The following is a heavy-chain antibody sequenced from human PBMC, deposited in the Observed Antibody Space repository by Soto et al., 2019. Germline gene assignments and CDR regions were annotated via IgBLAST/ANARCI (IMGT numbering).Heavy chain of an antibody. CDR2: IYYSGAT. D-gene: IGHD5-12*01. CDR3: APVGIGTTTVDY. J-gene: IGHJ4*02. Sequence: QLRLRESGPGLVQPSETLSLTCLVSGGSISSSTYYWGWIRQPPGKGLEWISSIYYSGATYYNPSLRSGITISMDRSKIHFSLKLTSVIAADTAIYYCAPVGIGTTTVDYWGQGTLVTVSS. V-gene: IGHV4-39*02. CDR1: GGSISSSTYY.